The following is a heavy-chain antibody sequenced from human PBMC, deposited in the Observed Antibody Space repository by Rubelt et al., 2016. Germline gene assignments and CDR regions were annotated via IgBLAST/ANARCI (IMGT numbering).Heavy chain of an antibody. Sequence: TIYYADSVKGRFTISRDNAKNSLYLQMNSLRAEDTAVYYCARVNPYCGDCYFSGTLPSATFDPWGQGTLVTVSS. J-gene: IGHJ5*02. D-gene: IGHD2-21*02. CDR2: TI. CDR3: ARVNPYCGDCYFSGTLPSATFDP. V-gene: IGHV3-11*01.